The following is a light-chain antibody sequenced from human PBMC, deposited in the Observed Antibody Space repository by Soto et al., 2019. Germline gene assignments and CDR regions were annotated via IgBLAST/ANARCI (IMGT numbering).Light chain of an antibody. CDR2: DVS. CDR3: FSYSRNSILSV. J-gene: IGLJ1*01. CDR1: SSDVGGYNY. V-gene: IGLV2-14*01. Sequence: QSALTQPASVSGSPGQSITISCTGSSSDVGGYNYVSWYQQHPCKAPKLMIYDVSNRPSGVSNRFSGSKSGNTASLTISGLQAEDEDDYYCFSYSRNSILSVLGTVTKVTVL.